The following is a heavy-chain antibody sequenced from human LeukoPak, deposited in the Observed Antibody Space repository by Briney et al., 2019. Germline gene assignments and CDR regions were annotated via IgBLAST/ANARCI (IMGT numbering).Heavy chain of an antibody. Sequence: GGSLRLSCAASGFTFTTYWMSWVRQAPGKGLEWVANIRQDGSDKYYMDSVRGRFTISRDNAKNSLYLQMNSLRAEDTAMYYCAIALYYYDSSGYHPWFDPWGRGTLVTVSS. CDR1: GFTFTTYW. CDR2: IRQDGSDK. V-gene: IGHV3-7*01. CDR3: AIALYYYDSSGYHPWFDP. D-gene: IGHD3-22*01. J-gene: IGHJ5*02.